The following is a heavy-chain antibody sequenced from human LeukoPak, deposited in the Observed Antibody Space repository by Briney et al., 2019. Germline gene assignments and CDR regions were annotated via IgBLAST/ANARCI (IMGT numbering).Heavy chain of an antibody. J-gene: IGHJ4*02. Sequence: SETLSLTCTVSGGSISSYYWSWIRQPPGKGLEWIGYIYYSGSTNYNPSLKSRLTISVDTSKNRFTLKLSSVTAADTAVYYCARLRVSGSYLYYFDYWGQGTLVTVSS. CDR1: GGSISSYY. V-gene: IGHV4-59*08. CDR3: ARLRVSGSYLYYFDY. D-gene: IGHD3-10*01. CDR2: IYYSGST.